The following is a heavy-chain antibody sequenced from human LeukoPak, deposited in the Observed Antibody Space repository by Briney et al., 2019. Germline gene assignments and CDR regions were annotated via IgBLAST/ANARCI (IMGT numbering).Heavy chain of an antibody. D-gene: IGHD6-13*01. Sequence: ASVKVSCKASGYTFTSYDINWVRQATGQGLEWMGWMNPNSGNTGYAQKFQGRVTMTRNTSISTAYIELSSLRSEDTAVYYCARGGYSSSWYYFDYWGQGTLVTVSS. CDR1: GYTFTSYD. CDR3: ARGGYSSSWYYFDY. V-gene: IGHV1-8*01. CDR2: MNPNSGNT. J-gene: IGHJ4*02.